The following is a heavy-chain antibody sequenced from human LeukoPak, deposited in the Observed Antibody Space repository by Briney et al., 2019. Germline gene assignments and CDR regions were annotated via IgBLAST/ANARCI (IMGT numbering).Heavy chain of an antibody. CDR3: ARDRSKVVRAFDI. Sequence: GGALRLFRAASGLPLSSYTMNWVRPAPGEGLGWGSSITYDSSLTYDADSVEGRFTISRDNSKNSLYLQMNSRRAEDTAVYYCARDRSKVVRAFDIWGQGTMVTVSS. D-gene: IGHD2-21*01. V-gene: IGHV3-48*04. J-gene: IGHJ3*02. CDR2: ITYDSSLT. CDR1: GLPLSSYT.